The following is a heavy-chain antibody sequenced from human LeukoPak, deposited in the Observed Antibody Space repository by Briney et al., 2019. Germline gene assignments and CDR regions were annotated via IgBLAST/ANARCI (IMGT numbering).Heavy chain of an antibody. V-gene: IGHV3-9*03. CDR1: GFTFDDYA. CDR2: ISWNSGSI. CDR3: AKDKYLGIYSPSLDY. J-gene: IGHJ4*02. D-gene: IGHD7-27*01. Sequence: PGGSLRLSCAASGFTFDDYAMHCVRQAPGKGLEWVSGISWNSGSIGYAYSVKGRFTISRDNAKNSLYLQMKSLRAEDMALYYCAKDKYLGIYSPSLDYWGQGTLVTVSS.